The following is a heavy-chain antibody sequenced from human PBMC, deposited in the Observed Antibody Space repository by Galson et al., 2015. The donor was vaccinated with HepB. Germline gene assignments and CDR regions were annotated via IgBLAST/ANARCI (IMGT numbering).Heavy chain of an antibody. D-gene: IGHD3-3*01. CDR3: ARGGNKGGSYFGVVIILHEYFQH. J-gene: IGHJ1*01. Sequence: ETLSLTCTVSGGSISSSSYYWGWIRQPPGKGLEWIGSIYYSGSTYYNPSLKSRVTISVDTSKNQFSLKLSSVTAADTAVYYCARGGNKGGSYFGVVIILHEYFQHWGQGTLVTVSS. V-gene: IGHV4-39*01. CDR2: IYYSGST. CDR1: GGSISSSSYY.